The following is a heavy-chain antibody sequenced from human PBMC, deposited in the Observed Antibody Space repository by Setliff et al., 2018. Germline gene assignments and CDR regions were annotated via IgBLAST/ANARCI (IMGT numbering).Heavy chain of an antibody. J-gene: IGHJ4*02. D-gene: IGHD2-8*01. V-gene: IGHV4-34*01. Sequence: SETLSLTCSVYGESFSNNYWSWIRQTPGKGLEWIGESNHGGSTSYHPSLKSRLTMSVDTSRNQFSLELSSVTAADTAVYYCARDPGVHSGTWCLDSWGQGTQVTVSS. CDR2: SNHGGST. CDR3: ARDPGVHSGTWCLDS. CDR1: GESFSNNY.